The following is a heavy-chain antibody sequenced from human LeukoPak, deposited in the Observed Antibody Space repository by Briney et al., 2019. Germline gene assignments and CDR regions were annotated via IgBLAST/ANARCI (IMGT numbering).Heavy chain of an antibody. V-gene: IGHV2-70*04. CDR1: GFSLSTSGMR. CDR2: IDWDDDK. CDR3: ARELRLFYYYYMDA. J-gene: IGHJ6*03. Sequence: SGPALVKPTQTLTLTCTFSGFSLSTSGMRVSWIRQPPGKALEWLARIDWDDDKFYSTSLKTRLTISKDTSKNQVVLTMTNMDPVDTATYYCARELRLFYYYYMDAWGKGTTVTVSS. D-gene: IGHD1-26*01.